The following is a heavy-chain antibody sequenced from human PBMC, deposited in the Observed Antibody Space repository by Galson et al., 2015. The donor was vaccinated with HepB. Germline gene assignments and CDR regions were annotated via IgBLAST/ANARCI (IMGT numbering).Heavy chain of an antibody. CDR3: AKDLNQALYYPDH. CDR1: GFTFRNYG. D-gene: IGHD3-16*02. V-gene: IGHV3-30*18. CDR2: ISFNGSHQ. J-gene: IGHJ1*01. Sequence: SLRLSCAASGFTFRNYGMHWVRQAPGKRLEWVAAISFNGSHQAYVESVKGRFTISRDNSKNTLYLQMSSLRPGDTAVYYCAKDLNQALYYPDHWGQGTLVTVSS.